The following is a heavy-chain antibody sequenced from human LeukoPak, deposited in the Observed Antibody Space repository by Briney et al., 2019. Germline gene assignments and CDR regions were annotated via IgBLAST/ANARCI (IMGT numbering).Heavy chain of an antibody. Sequence: GGSLRLSCAASGFPFSSNWMHWVRQAPGKGLEWVAVISYDGSNKYHADSVKGRFTISRDNSKNTLYLQMNSLRAEDTAVYYCAKGRIAAAGLFDPWGQGTLVTVSS. CDR2: ISYDGSNK. CDR3: AKGRIAAAGLFDP. CDR1: GFPFSSNW. V-gene: IGHV3-30*18. J-gene: IGHJ5*02. D-gene: IGHD6-13*01.